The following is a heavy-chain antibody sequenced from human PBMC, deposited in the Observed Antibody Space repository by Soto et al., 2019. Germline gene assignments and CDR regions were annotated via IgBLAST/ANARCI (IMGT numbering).Heavy chain of an antibody. V-gene: IGHV1-69*17. D-gene: IGHD5-12*01. CDR3: ARAADGYNYNWFDP. CDR2: IIPIFGIP. Sequence: QVQLVQSGAEVKKPGSSVKVSCKASGGTFNHYAISWVRQAPGQGLEWMAGIIPIFGIPNYAQKFQGRLTISADKSTSTAYMEVVRLTSEDTAVYYCARAADGYNYNWFDPWGQGTLVTVSS. J-gene: IGHJ5*02. CDR1: GGTFNHYA.